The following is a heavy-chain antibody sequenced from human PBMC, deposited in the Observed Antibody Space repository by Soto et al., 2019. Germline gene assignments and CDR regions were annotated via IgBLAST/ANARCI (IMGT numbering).Heavy chain of an antibody. V-gene: IGHV4-59*01. D-gene: IGHD3-3*01. CDR3: ARAPGRLRFLEWLYWFDP. CDR2: IYYSGST. CDR1: GGSISSYY. J-gene: IGHJ5*02. Sequence: SETLSLTCTVSGGSISSYYWSWIRQPPGKGLEWIGYIYYSGSTNYNPSLKSRVTISVDTSKNQFSLKLSSVTAADTAVYYCARAPGRLRFLEWLYWFDPWGQGTLVTVSS.